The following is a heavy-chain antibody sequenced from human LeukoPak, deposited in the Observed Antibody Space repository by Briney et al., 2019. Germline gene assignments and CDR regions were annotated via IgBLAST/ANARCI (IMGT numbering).Heavy chain of an antibody. Sequence: ASVKVSCKTSGYTFNDYYIHWVRQAPGQGLEWMGWINPNSGGTNYAQKFQDWVTMTRNTSISTAYMELSSLRSEDTAAYYCAREGVAATGLDYWGQGTLVTVSS. CDR3: AREGVAATGLDY. J-gene: IGHJ4*02. D-gene: IGHD6-13*01. CDR2: INPNSGGT. V-gene: IGHV1-2*04. CDR1: GYTFNDYY.